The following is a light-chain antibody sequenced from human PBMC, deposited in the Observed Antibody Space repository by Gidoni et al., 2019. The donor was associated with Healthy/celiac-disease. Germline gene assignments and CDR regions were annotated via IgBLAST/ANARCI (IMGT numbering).Light chain of an antibody. Sequence: DIQMTQSPSSRSASLGDRVTITCQASKDISNYLNCYQQKPGKAPKLLIYDASKLETGVPSRFSGSGSGKDFTFTISSLQPEDIATYYCQQYDNLFTFGPGTKVDIK. CDR2: DAS. J-gene: IGKJ3*01. CDR3: QQYDNLFT. CDR1: KDISNY. V-gene: IGKV1-33*01.